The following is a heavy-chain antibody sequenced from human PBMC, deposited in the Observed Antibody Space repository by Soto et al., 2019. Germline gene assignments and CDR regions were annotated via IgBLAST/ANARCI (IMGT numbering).Heavy chain of an antibody. CDR1: GFTFSSYW. Sequence: TGGSLRLSCAPSGFTFSSYWMSSVRQAPGKGLEWVANIKQDGSEKYYVDSVKGRFTISRDNAKNSLYLQMNSLRAEDTAVYYCARFLVSGPYRGIYYYYGMDVWCQGTTVTVSS. V-gene: IGHV3-7*05. J-gene: IGHJ6*02. CDR3: ARFLVSGPYRGIYYYYGMDV. CDR2: IKQDGSEK. D-gene: IGHD2-15*01.